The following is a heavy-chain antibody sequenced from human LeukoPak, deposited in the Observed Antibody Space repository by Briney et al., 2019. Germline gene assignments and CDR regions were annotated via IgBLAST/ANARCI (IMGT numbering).Heavy chain of an antibody. CDR1: GFTFDDYT. Sequence: GGSLRLSCAASGFTFDDYTMHWVRQAPGKGLEWVSLISWDGGSTYYADSVKGRFTISRDNAKNSLYLQMNSLRAEDTAVYYCARDLNYYYYMDVWGKGTTVTVSS. CDR2: ISWDGGST. J-gene: IGHJ6*03. V-gene: IGHV3-43*01. CDR3: ARDLNYYYYMDV.